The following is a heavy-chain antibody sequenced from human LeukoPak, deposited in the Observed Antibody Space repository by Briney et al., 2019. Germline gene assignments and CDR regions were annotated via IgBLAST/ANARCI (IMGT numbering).Heavy chain of an antibody. CDR1: GYTFTSYA. J-gene: IGHJ4*02. D-gene: IGHD2-21*02. CDR3: ASAHTATYCGGDCYLSLDY. Sequence: ASVKVSCKASGYTFTSYAMNWVRQAPGQGLEWMGGIIPIFGTANYAQKFQGRVTITADESTSTAYMELSSLRSEDTAVYYCASAHTATYCGGDCYLSLDYWGQGTLVTVSS. V-gene: IGHV1-69*13. CDR2: IIPIFGTA.